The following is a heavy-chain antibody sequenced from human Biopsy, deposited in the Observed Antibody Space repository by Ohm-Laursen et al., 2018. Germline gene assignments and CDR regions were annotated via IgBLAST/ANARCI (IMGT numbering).Heavy chain of an antibody. J-gene: IGHJ6*02. D-gene: IGHD2-2*01. Sequence: SVKVSCKASGYTFTGHSIHWMRQAPGQRLEWMGWVNPISGNTGYAQKFRGRVTMTGDISSSTAYLDLYSLTSEDTATYFCARAIRNQLLPDVWGQGTTVTVSS. CDR1: GYTFTGHS. CDR3: ARAIRNQLLPDV. V-gene: IGHV1-8*02. CDR2: VNPISGNT.